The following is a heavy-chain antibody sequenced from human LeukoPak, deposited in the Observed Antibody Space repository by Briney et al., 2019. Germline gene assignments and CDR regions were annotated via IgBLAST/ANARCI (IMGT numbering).Heavy chain of an antibody. Sequence: GASVKVSCKASGYTFTSYGISWVRQAPGQGLEWMGWINTYNGNTYYAQKLRGRVTMTTHTSTSTAYMELTSLRSDDTAVYYCARFVGGYGWGSYTYYPYGMDVWGQGTTVTVSS. CDR2: INTYNGNT. D-gene: IGHD3-10*01. CDR3: ARFVGGYGWGSYTYYPYGMDV. J-gene: IGHJ6*02. V-gene: IGHV1-18*01. CDR1: GYTFTSYG.